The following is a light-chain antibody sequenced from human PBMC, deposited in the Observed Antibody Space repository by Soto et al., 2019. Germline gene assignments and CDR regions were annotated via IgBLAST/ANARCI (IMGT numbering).Light chain of an antibody. CDR2: KAS. CDR3: QHYNSYSEA. J-gene: IGKJ1*01. V-gene: IGKV1-5*03. Sequence: DNQMTQSPSSLSASVGDRVTITCRASQSISSYLNWYQQKPGKAPKLLIYKASTLKSGVPSRFSGSGSGTEFTLTISSLQPDDFATYYCQHYNSYSEAFGQATKVDVK. CDR1: QSISSY.